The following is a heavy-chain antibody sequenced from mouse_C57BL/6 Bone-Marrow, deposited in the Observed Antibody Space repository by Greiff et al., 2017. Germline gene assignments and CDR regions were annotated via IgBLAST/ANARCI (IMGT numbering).Heavy chain of an antibody. J-gene: IGHJ4*01. Sequence: QVQLQQPGAELVKPGASVKLSCKASGYTFTSYWMQWVKQRPGQGLEWIGEIDPSDSYTNYNQKFKGKATLTVDTSSSTAYMQLSSLTSEDSAVYYCARESGTYYAMDYWGQGTSVTVSS. CDR2: IDPSDSYT. CDR3: ARESGTYYAMDY. V-gene: IGHV1-50*01. D-gene: IGHD4-1*01. CDR1: GYTFTSYW.